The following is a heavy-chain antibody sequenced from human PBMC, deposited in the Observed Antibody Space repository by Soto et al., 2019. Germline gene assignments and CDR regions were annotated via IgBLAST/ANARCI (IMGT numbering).Heavy chain of an antibody. D-gene: IGHD3-22*01. Sequence: PGGSLRLSCAASGFTFDDYNMHWVRQAPGKGLEWVSLISRAGTNTNYAASVQGRFTISRDNSKNSLYLQMNSLRTEDTALYYCVKEAYYYDVSSYYPLGSWGQRTLVTFSS. CDR2: ISRAGTNT. CDR3: VKEAYYYDVSSYYPLGS. CDR1: GFTFDDYN. J-gene: IGHJ5*02. V-gene: IGHV3-43*01.